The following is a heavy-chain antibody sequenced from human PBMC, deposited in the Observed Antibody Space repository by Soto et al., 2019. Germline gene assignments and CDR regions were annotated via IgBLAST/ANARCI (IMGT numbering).Heavy chain of an antibody. CDR1: GFTFSSYG. CDR2: SSATGAGT. CDR3: AKDRRAGGNYGFYSDF. D-gene: IGHD1-7*01. V-gene: IGHV3-23*01. J-gene: IGHJ4*02. Sequence: EVQLLESGGGLVQPGGSLRLSCAASGFTFSSYGMTWVRQAPGKGLEWVSFSSATGAGTYYADSVKGRFTISRDNSTNTLYRQMTCLRADDTAVYYCAKDRRAGGNYGFYSDFWGQGALVIVSS.